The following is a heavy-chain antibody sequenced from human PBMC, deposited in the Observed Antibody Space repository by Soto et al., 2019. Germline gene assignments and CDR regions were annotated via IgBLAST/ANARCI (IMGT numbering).Heavy chain of an antibody. CDR1: GGSISSGGYY. V-gene: IGHV4-31*03. CDR3: ARDRIDSSGYSYYCYGMDV. Sequence: SETLSLTCTVSGGSISSGGYYWSWIRQHPGKGLEWIGYIYYSGSTYYNPSLKSRVTISVDTSKNQFSLKLSSVTAADTAVYYCARDRIDSSGYSYYCYGMDVWGQGTTVTVSS. CDR2: IYYSGST. D-gene: IGHD3-22*01. J-gene: IGHJ6*02.